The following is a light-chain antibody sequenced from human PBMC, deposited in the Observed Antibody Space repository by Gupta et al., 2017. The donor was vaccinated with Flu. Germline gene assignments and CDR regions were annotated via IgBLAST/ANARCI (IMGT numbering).Light chain of an antibody. Sequence: SYVLTPPPSVSVAPGPTAKITWGGNNIGSKTVHWYQQKPGQPPVLVFYDDSFRPSGIPERFSGSNSGNTATLTITRVEAGDEADYYCQVWDSSSDHVVFGGGTKLTVL. CDR2: DDS. CDR1: NIGSKT. CDR3: QVWDSSSDHVV. V-gene: IGLV3-21*02. J-gene: IGLJ2*01.